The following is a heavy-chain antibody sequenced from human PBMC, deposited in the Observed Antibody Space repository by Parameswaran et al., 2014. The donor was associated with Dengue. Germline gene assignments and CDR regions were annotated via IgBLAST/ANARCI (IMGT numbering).Heavy chain of an antibody. CDR3: TLARGDY. V-gene: IGHV3-53*01. CDR2: LYSGYST. D-gene: IGHD3-10*01. Sequence: VRQAPGKGLEWISVLYSGYSTYYADSVKGRFAISRDNSQNTLWLLLNSLRVEDTAVYYCTLARGDYWGQGTLVTVSS. J-gene: IGHJ4*02.